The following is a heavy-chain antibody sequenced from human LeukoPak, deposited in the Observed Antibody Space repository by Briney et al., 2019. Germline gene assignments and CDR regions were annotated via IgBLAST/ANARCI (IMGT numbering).Heavy chain of an antibody. Sequence: GESLKISCKGSGYSFTSYWIGWVRQMPGKGLEWMGVIYPGDSDTRYSPSFQGQVTISADKSISTAYLQWSSLKASDTAMYYCARQVYAITGVLDYWGQGTLVTVSS. CDR3: ARQVYAITGVLDY. D-gene: IGHD2-8*01. J-gene: IGHJ4*02. CDR2: IYPGDSDT. CDR1: GYSFTSYW. V-gene: IGHV5-51*01.